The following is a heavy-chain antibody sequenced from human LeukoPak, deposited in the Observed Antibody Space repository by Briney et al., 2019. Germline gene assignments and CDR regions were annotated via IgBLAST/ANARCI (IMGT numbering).Heavy chain of an antibody. CDR1: GYTFTSYG. V-gene: IGHV1-18*01. J-gene: IGHJ5*02. D-gene: IGHD6-13*01. CDR3: ARDLGPYKAAAGDNWFDP. Sequence: ASVKVSCKASGYTFTSYGISWVRQTPGQGLEWMGWISAYNGNTNYAQKLQGRVTMTTDTSTSTAYMELRSLRSDDTAVYYCARDLGPYKAAAGDNWFDPWGQGTLVTVSS. CDR2: ISAYNGNT.